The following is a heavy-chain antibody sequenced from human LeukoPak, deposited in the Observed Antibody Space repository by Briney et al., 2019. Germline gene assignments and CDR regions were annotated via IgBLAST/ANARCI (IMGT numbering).Heavy chain of an antibody. V-gene: IGHV1-24*01. CDR3: ATPGPDWGDAFDI. CDR2: FDPEDGET. D-gene: IGHD3/OR15-3a*01. J-gene: IGHJ3*02. Sequence: GASVKVSCKVSGYSVMELSMHWVRQAPGKGLEWMGGFDPEDGETIYAQKFQGRVTMTEDTSTDTAYMELSSLRSEDTAVYYCATPGPDWGDAFDIWGQGKRVTVSS. CDR1: GYSVMELS.